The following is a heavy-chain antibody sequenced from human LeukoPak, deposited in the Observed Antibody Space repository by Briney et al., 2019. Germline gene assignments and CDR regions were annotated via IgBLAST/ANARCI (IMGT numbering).Heavy chain of an antibody. V-gene: IGHV4-39*07. Sequence: SQTLSLTCTVSGGSISSGGYYWGWIRQPPGKGLEWIGSIYYSGSTYYNPSLKSRVTISVDTSKNQFSLKLSSVTAADTAVYYCAISRHADGYNRGIYFDYWGQGTLVTVSS. D-gene: IGHD5-24*01. J-gene: IGHJ4*02. CDR2: IYYSGST. CDR1: GGSISSGGYY. CDR3: AISRHADGYNRGIYFDY.